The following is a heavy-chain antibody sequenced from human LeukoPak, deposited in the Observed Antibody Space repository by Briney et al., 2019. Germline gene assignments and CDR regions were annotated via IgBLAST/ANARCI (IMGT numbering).Heavy chain of an antibody. V-gene: IGHV3-15*01. D-gene: IGHD3-22*01. Sequence: GGSLRLSCAVSGFTFSNGWMSWVRQAPGKGLEWGGRIKSKRDGGTTDYAAPVNGRFTISRDDSKNTLYLQMNSLKTEDTAVYYCTTEYYYDSSGLFDYWGQGTLVTVSS. CDR3: TTEYYYDSSGLFDY. CDR1: GFTFSNGW. J-gene: IGHJ4*02. CDR2: IKSKRDGGTT.